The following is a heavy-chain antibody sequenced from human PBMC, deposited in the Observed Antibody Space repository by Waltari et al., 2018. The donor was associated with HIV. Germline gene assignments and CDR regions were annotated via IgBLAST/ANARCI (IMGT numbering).Heavy chain of an antibody. J-gene: IGHJ4*02. D-gene: IGHD2-21*02. V-gene: IGHV3-48*01. CDR2: ISSGSSAR. Sequence: EVQLVESGGGLVQPGGSLRLSCEASGFSFIKYSMHWVRQAPGKGLEWGSYISSGSSARYYADSLKGRFTISRDNAKNSLYLQMYSLRPEDTAVYYCARDGDRRDFDYWGQGTLVTVSS. CDR3: ARDGDRRDFDY. CDR1: GFSFIKYS.